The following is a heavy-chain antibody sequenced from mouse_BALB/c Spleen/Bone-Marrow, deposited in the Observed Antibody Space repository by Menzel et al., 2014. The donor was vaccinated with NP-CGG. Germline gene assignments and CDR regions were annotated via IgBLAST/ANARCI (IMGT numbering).Heavy chain of an antibody. Sequence: EVQLQQSGPELVKPGASMKISCKASGYSFAGYTMNWVKQSHGKNLEWIGLINPYNGGSSYNQKFKGKATLTVDKSSSTAYMELLSLTSEDSAVYYWAREGYGSSYGFAYWGQGTLVTVSA. CDR3: AREGYGSSYGFAY. J-gene: IGHJ3*01. V-gene: IGHV1-31*01. CDR1: GYSFAGYT. CDR2: INPYNGGS. D-gene: IGHD1-1*01.